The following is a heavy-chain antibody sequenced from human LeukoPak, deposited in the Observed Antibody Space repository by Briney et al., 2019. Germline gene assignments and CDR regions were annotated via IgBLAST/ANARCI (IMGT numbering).Heavy chain of an antibody. Sequence: GASVKVSCRASGYTFISYGISWVRQAPGQGLEWMGWISTYNGNTNYVQKLQGRVTMTTDTSTSTAYMELRSLRSDDTAVYYCARDGVVVPGDYWGQGTLVTVSS. D-gene: IGHD2-2*01. V-gene: IGHV1-18*01. J-gene: IGHJ4*02. CDR1: GYTFISYG. CDR3: ARDGVVVPGDY. CDR2: ISTYNGNT.